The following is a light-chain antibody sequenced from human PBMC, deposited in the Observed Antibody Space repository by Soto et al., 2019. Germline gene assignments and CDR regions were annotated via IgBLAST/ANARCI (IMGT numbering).Light chain of an antibody. CDR3: QQYNSYPLT. Sequence: DIQMTQSPSTLSASVGDRVTITCRASQSISSWLAWYQQKPGKDPKLLIYDASSLESGVPSSFSGSGSGTEFTLPISSLQPNDFATYYCQQYNSYPLTFGGGTKVEIK. J-gene: IGKJ4*02. CDR2: DAS. V-gene: IGKV1-5*01. CDR1: QSISSW.